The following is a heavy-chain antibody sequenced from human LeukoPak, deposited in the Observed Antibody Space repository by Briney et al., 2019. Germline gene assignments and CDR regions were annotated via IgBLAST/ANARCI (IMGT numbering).Heavy chain of an antibody. J-gene: IGHJ3*02. CDR1: GFTFSGSA. D-gene: IGHD3-16*02. CDR3: TRLLSHRSGAFDI. CDR2: IRSKANSYAT. V-gene: IGHV3-73*01. Sequence: QPGGSLKLSCAASGFTFSGSAMRWVRQASGKGLEWVGRIRSKANSYATAYAASVKGRFTISRDDSKNTAYLQMNSLKAEDTAVYYCTRLLSHRSGAFDIWGQGTMVTVSS.